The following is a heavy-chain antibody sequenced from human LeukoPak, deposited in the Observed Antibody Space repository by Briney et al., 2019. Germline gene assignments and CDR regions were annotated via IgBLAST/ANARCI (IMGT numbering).Heavy chain of an antibody. J-gene: IGHJ4*02. V-gene: IGHV4-39*07. Sequence: SETLSLTCSVSGGSITKNGYYWGWIRQPPGKGLEWIGSMYHSGSTHYNPSLKSRVTISVDTSKNQFSLKLSSVTAADTAVYYCARVSYYDSSGMGFDYWGQGTLVTVSS. CDR3: ARVSYYDSSGMGFDY. CDR2: MYHSGST. D-gene: IGHD3-22*01. CDR1: GGSITKNGYY.